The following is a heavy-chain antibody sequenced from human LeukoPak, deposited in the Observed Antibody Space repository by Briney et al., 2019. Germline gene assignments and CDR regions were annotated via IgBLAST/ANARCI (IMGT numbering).Heavy chain of an antibody. Sequence: SQTLSLTCTVSGGSISSGGYYWSWIRQHPGKGLEWIGEINHSGSTNYNPSLKSRVTISVDTSKNQFSLKLSSVTAADTAVYYCARSWLLLWNRFDYWGQGTLVTVSS. D-gene: IGHD3-22*01. J-gene: IGHJ4*02. V-gene: IGHV4-31*03. CDR1: GGSISSGGYY. CDR2: INHSGST. CDR3: ARSWLLLWNRFDY.